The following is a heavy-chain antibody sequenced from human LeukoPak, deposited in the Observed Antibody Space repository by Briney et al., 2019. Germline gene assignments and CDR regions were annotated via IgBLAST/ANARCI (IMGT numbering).Heavy chain of an antibody. J-gene: IGHJ3*02. CDR2: IYNSGST. V-gene: IGHV4-59*08. Sequence: SETLSLTCTVSGGSISSYYWSWIRQPPGKGLEWIGHIYNSGSTSYNPSLKSRVKISIDMSKNQFSLKLSSVTAADTAVYYCARHNNWGLRDALDIWGQGTMVTVSS. D-gene: IGHD7-27*01. CDR1: GGSISSYY. CDR3: ARHNNWGLRDALDI.